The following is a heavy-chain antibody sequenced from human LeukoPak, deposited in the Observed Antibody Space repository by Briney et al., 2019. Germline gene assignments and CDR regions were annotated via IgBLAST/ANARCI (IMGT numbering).Heavy chain of an antibody. CDR1: GFTFTSSA. CDR3: AAGDYYDSSGYYHPFDY. Sequence: SVKVSCKASGFTFTSSAVQWVRQARGQRLEWIGWIVVGSGNTNYAQKFQERVTITRDMSTSTAYMELSSLRSEDTAVYYCAAGDYYDSSGYYHPFDYWGQGTLVTVSS. CDR2: IVVGSGNT. D-gene: IGHD3-22*01. J-gene: IGHJ4*02. V-gene: IGHV1-58*01.